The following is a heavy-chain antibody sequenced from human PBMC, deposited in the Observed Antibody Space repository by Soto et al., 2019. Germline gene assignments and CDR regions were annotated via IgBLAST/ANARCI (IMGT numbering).Heavy chain of an antibody. D-gene: IGHD3-22*01. V-gene: IGHV5-51*01. CDR3: ASYYYDSSGSINGGWFDP. Sequence: GESLKISCKGSGYSFTSYWIGWVRQMPGKGLEWMGIIYPGDSDTRYSPSFQGQVTISADKSISTAYLQWSSLKASDTAMYYCASYYYDSSGSINGGWFDPWGQGTLVTVS. J-gene: IGHJ5*02. CDR1: GYSFTSYW. CDR2: IYPGDSDT.